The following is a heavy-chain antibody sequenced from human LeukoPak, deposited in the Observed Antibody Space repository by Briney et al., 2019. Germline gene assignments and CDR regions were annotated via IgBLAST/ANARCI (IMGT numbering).Heavy chain of an antibody. CDR3: ARDGVPAATYNWFDP. CDR1: GYTFTSYG. J-gene: IGHJ5*02. Sequence: GASVKVSCKASGYTFTSYGISWVRQAPGQGLEWMGGIIPIFGTANYAQKFQGRVTITADESTSTAYMELSSLRSEDTAVYYCARDGVPAATYNWFDPWAREPWSPSPQ. V-gene: IGHV1-69*13. D-gene: IGHD2-2*01. CDR2: IIPIFGTA.